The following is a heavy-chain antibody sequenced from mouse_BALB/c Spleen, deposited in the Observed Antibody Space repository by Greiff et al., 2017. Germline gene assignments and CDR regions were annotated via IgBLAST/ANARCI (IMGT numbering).Heavy chain of an antibody. J-gene: IGHJ2*01. CDR1: GFSLTSYG. CDR2: IWAGGST. CDR3: ARGDDGYYDGVDY. D-gene: IGHD2-3*01. Sequence: VNLVESGPGLVAPSQSLSITCTVSGFSLTSYGVHWVRQPPGKGLEWLGVIWAGGSTNYNSALMSRLSISKDNSKSQVFLKMNSLQTDDTAMYYCARGDDGYYDGVDYWGQGTTLTVSS. V-gene: IGHV2-9*02.